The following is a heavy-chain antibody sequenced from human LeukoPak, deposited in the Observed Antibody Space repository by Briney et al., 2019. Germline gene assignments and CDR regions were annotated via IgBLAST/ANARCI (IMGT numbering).Heavy chain of an antibody. CDR2: IRSIADNYAT. CDR1: GYPFSGST. V-gene: IGHV3-73*01. D-gene: IGHD6-13*01. CDR3: TRQWATAGAGLLDFDY. J-gene: IGHJ4*02. Sequence: GGSLRLSCAASGYPFSGSTMHWVRQAPGKGLEWVGRIRSIADNYATAYGASVEGRFTISRDDSKNTAYLQISSLRTDETAVYYCTRQWATAGAGLLDFDYWGQGTLVTVYS.